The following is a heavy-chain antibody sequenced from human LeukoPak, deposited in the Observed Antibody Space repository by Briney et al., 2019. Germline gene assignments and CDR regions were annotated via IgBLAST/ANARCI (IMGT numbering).Heavy chain of an antibody. CDR2: CSGSIGST. J-gene: IGHJ4*02. Sequence: GGSLRLSCAASGFTFSSYAMSWVRQAPGKGLGCISWCSGSIGSTYYADSVKGRFTISRDNSKNTLYLQMNSLRAEDTAVYYCAKGPDDYYDSSGPDYWGQGTLVTVSS. D-gene: IGHD3-22*01. CDR3: AKGPDDYYDSSGPDY. V-gene: IGHV3-23*01. CDR1: GFTFSSYA.